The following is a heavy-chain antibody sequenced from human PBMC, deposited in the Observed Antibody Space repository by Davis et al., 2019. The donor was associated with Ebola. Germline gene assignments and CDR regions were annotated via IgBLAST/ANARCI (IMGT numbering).Heavy chain of an antibody. CDR3: AREGHQLLYRYYYGMDV. CDR1: GFTFSSYG. D-gene: IGHD2-2*02. CDR2: IWYDGSNK. V-gene: IGHV3-33*01. Sequence: GESLKISCAASGFTFSSYGMHWVRQAPGKGLEWVAVIWYDGSNKYYADSVKGRFTISRDNSKNTLYLQMNSLRAEDTAVYYCAREGHQLLYRYYYGMDVWGQGTTVTVSS. J-gene: IGHJ6*02.